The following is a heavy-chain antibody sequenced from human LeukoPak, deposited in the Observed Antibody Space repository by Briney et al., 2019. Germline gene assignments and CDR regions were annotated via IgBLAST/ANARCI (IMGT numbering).Heavy chain of an antibody. J-gene: IGHJ5*02. CDR2: ISSSIVSF. Sequence: GRSLRLSCTASGFTFSSYAMTWGRQAPGHGLEWSSYISSSIVSFYYADSVKGRFPISRDNARNSVFLQMDSPRAEDTAVYYCARDADIYASGSYFAWGQGTLVTVSS. V-gene: IGHV3-48*04. D-gene: IGHD3-10*01. CDR3: ARDADIYASGSYFA. CDR1: GFTFSSYA.